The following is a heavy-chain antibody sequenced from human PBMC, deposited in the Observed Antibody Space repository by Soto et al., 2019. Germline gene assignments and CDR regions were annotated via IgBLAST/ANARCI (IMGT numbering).Heavy chain of an antibody. Sequence: SETLSLTCTVSGGSISSSSYYWGWIRQPPGKGLEWIGSIYYSGSTYYNPSLKSRVTISVDTSKNQFSLELSSVTAADTAVYYCARQSYYGDYLEYWGQGTLVTVSS. CDR1: GGSISSSSYY. J-gene: IGHJ4*02. D-gene: IGHD3-3*01. CDR3: ARQSYYGDYLEY. CDR2: IYYSGST. V-gene: IGHV4-39*01.